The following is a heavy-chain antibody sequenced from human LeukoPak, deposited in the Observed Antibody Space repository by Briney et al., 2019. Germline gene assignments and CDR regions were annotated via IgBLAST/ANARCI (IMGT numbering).Heavy chain of an antibody. CDR1: GFTFSSYA. CDR2: ISYDGSNK. V-gene: IGHV3-30-3*01. J-gene: IGHJ3*02. D-gene: IGHD6-13*01. CDR3: ARDKGQQLVRQGYAYDI. Sequence: GGSLRLSCAASGFTFSSYAMHWVRQAPGKGLEWVAVISYDGSNKYYADSVKGRFTISRDNSKNTLYLRMNSLRAEDTAVYYCARDKGQQLVRQGYAYDIWGQGTMVTVSS.